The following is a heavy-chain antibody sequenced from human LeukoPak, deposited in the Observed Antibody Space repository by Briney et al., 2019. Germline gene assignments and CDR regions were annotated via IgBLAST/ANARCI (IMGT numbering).Heavy chain of an antibody. CDR3: ARDRPPNYYDSSGPFDY. V-gene: IGHV3-21*01. Sequence: GSLRLSCAASGFTFSSYSMNWVRQAPGKGLEWVSSISSSSSYIYYADSVKGRFTISRDNAKNSLYLQMNSLRAEDTAVYYCARDRPPNYYDSSGPFDYWGQGTLVTVSS. CDR2: ISSSSSYI. J-gene: IGHJ4*02. D-gene: IGHD3-22*01. CDR1: GFTFSSYS.